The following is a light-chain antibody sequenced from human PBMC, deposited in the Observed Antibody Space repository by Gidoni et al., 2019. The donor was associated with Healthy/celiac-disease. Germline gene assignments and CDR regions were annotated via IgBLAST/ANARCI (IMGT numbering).Light chain of an antibody. J-gene: IGKJ4*01. Sequence: DIVMTQSPDSLALSLGERATINCKSSQSVLYSSNNKNYLAWYQQKPGQPPKLLIYWASTRESGVPDRFSGSGSGTDFTLTIRSLQAEDVAVYYCQQPGTFGGGTKVEIK. CDR3: QQPGT. V-gene: IGKV4-1*01. CDR1: QSVLYSSNNKNY. CDR2: WAS.